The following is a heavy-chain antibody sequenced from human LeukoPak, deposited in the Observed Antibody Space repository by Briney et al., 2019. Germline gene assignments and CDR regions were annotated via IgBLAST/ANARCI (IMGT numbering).Heavy chain of an antibody. D-gene: IGHD3-22*01. CDR3: AKDLSSGYFTGFDY. V-gene: IGHV3-23*01. CDR1: GFTFSSYA. Sequence: GALSLSFAASGFTFSSYAMSWVRQAPGKGLEWVSAISGSGGSTYYSDSVKGRFTISRDNSKNTLYLQMNSLRAEDTDVYYCAKDLSSGYFTGFDYWGQGTLVTVSS. CDR2: ISGSGGST. J-gene: IGHJ4*02.